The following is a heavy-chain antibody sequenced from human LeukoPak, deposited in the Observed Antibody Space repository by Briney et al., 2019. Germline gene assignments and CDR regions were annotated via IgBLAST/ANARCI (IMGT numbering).Heavy chain of an antibody. Sequence: GGSLRLSCTVAGLTFGSYAMHWVRPAPGEGLGWVAIISYDGSNKYYAAYVKGRFTISRDNSENTMHLKMNSLRAEDPAIYYCAKDRPIIVVVPAAMEGDWGQGTLVTVSS. V-gene: IGHV3-30*18. CDR2: ISYDGSNK. CDR3: AKDRPIIVVVPAAMEGD. CDR1: GLTFGSYA. D-gene: IGHD2-2*01. J-gene: IGHJ4*02.